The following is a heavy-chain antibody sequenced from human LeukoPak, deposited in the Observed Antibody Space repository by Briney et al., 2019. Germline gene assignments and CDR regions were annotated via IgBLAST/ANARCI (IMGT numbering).Heavy chain of an antibody. CDR2: ISSSSSYI. J-gene: IGHJ4*02. CDR3: ASDPGGVGVDY. Sequence: GGSLRLPCAASGFTFSSYSMNWVRQAPGKGLEWVSSISSSSSYIYYADSVKGRFTISRDNAKNSLYLQMNSLRAEDTAVYYCASDPGGVGVDYWGQGTLVTVSS. D-gene: IGHD3-16*01. V-gene: IGHV3-21*01. CDR1: GFTFSSYS.